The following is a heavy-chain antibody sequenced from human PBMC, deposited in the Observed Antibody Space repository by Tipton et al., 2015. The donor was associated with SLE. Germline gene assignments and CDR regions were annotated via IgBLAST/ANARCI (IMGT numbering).Heavy chain of an antibody. D-gene: IGHD6-13*01. CDR1: GGSISTYF. J-gene: IGHJ4*02. Sequence: TLSLTCTVSGGSISTYFWNWVRQPPGKGLEWIGYMYFSGSAGYNPSLKSGVSISVDTSRNEFSLKMNSVTSADTAVYYCARAYSSDPFDYWGQGVPVTVSS. CDR2: MYFSGSA. CDR3: ARAYSSDPFDY. V-gene: IGHV4-59*01.